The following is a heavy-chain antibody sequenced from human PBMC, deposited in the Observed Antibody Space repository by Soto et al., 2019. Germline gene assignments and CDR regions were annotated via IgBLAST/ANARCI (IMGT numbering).Heavy chain of an antibody. J-gene: IGHJ4*02. D-gene: IGHD2-15*01. CDR3: ARVPSSSGRAHFDY. CDR1: GFTFSSYA. CDR2: ISYDGSNK. Sequence: VPLVESGGGVVQPGRSLRLSCAASGFTFSSYAMHWVRQAPGKGLEWVAVISYDGSNKYYADSVKGRFTISRDNSKNTLYLQMNSLRAEDTAVYYCARVPSSSGRAHFDYWGQGTLVTVSS. V-gene: IGHV3-30-3*01.